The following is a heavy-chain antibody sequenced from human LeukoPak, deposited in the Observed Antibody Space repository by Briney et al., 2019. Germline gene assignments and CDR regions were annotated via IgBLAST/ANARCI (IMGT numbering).Heavy chain of an antibody. D-gene: IGHD2-15*01. CDR3: ARRVVVVTANDKSDVFDM. Sequence: PSETLSLTRTVSGGSVSSYYWNWIRQSPGEGLEWIGYIYYTGSTKYNPSLESRVTISLDTSKNQFSLKLSSVTAADTAVYYCARRVVVVTANDKSDVFDMWGQGTVVTVSS. CDR1: GGSVSSYY. J-gene: IGHJ3*02. V-gene: IGHV4-59*02. CDR2: IYYTGST.